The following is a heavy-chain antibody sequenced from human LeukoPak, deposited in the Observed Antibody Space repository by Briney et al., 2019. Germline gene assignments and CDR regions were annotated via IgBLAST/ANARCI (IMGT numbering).Heavy chain of an antibody. V-gene: IGHV1-18*01. J-gene: IGHJ4*02. D-gene: IGHD3-3*01. CDR3: ARDQGSVSVFDFWSGYFSHLDY. CDR1: GYTFTSYG. Sequence: ASVKVSCKASGYTFTSYGISWVRQAPGQGLEWMGWISAYNGNTNYAQKLQGRVTMTTDTSTSTAYMELRSLRSDDTAVYYCARDQGSVSVFDFWSGYFSHLDYWGQGTLVTVSS. CDR2: ISAYNGNT.